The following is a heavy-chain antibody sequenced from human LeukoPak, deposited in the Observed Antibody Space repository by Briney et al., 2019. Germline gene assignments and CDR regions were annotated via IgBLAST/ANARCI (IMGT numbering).Heavy chain of an antibody. CDR3: ARAPEYYYRSGRSWFDP. Sequence: SETLSLTCTVSGASISSGRYHWTWIRQPAGKGLEWIGRSYATGNANYNPSLKSRVTISIDRSNNQFSLTLTSVTAADTAVYYCARAPEYYYRSGRSWFDPWGQGTLVTVSS. V-gene: IGHV4-61*02. CDR2: SYATGNA. J-gene: IGHJ5*02. D-gene: IGHD3-10*01. CDR1: GASISSGRYH.